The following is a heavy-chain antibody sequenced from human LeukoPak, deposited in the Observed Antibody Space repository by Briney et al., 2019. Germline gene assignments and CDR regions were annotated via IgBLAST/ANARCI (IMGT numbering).Heavy chain of an antibody. D-gene: IGHD3-22*01. Sequence: GGSLRLSCAASGFTFSSYGMHWVRQAPGKGLEWVAFIRYDGSNKYYADSVKGRFTISRDNSKNTLYLQMNSLRAEDTAVYYCAKGPGPDNYYDSSGITFQHWGQGTLVTVSS. CDR3: AKGPGPDNYYDSSGITFQH. J-gene: IGHJ1*01. V-gene: IGHV3-30*02. CDR2: IRYDGSNK. CDR1: GFTFSSYG.